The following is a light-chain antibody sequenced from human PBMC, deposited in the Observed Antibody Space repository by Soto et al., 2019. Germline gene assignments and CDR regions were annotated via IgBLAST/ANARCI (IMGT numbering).Light chain of an antibody. CDR2: GNS. Sequence: QSVLTQPPSVSGAAGQRVTISCTGSSSNIGAGYDVHWYQQLPGTAPKLLIYGNSNRPSGVPDRFSGSKSGTSASLAITGLQAEDEADYYCQSYYSSLSGYVFGTGTKVTVL. V-gene: IGLV1-40*01. J-gene: IGLJ1*01. CDR1: SSNIGAGYD. CDR3: QSYYSSLSGYV.